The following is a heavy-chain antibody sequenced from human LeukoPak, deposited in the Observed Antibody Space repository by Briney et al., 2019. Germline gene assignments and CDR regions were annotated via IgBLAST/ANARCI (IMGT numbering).Heavy chain of an antibody. CDR1: AGSFSDYY. D-gene: IGHD1-26*01. CDR3: ARVWTDSGSYYDDRGAFDY. CDR2: IYHSGST. Sequence: SETLSLTCAVYAGSFSDYYWSWIRQPPGKGLEWIGSIYHSGSTYYNPSLKSRVTISVDTSKNQISLKLSSVTAADTALYYCARVWTDSGSYYDDRGAFDYWGQGTLVTVSS. V-gene: IGHV4-34*01. J-gene: IGHJ4*02.